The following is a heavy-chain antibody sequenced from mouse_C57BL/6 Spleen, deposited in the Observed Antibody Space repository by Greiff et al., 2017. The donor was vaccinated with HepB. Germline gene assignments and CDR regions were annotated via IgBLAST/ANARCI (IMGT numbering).Heavy chain of an antibody. Sequence: QVHVKQSGAELAKPGASVKLSCKASGYTFTSYWMHWVKQRPGQGLEWIGYINPSSGYTKYNQKFKDKATLTADKSSSTAYMQLSSLTYEDSAVYYCARDYYGTGYFDVWGTGTTVTVSS. D-gene: IGHD1-1*01. CDR2: INPSSGYT. V-gene: IGHV1-7*01. CDR3: ARDYYGTGYFDV. J-gene: IGHJ1*03. CDR1: GYTFTSYW.